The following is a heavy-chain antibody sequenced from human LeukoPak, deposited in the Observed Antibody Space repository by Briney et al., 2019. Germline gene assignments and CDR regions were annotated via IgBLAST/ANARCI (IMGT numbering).Heavy chain of an antibody. J-gene: IGHJ4*02. D-gene: IGHD5-18*01. CDR3: ARVGIGYSYGYYFDY. CDR1: GGSISSYY. Sequence: SETLSLTCTLAGGSISSYYWSWIRQPPGKGLEWIGEINHSGSTNYNPSLKSRVTISVDTSKNQFSLKLSSVTAADTAVYYCARVGIGYSYGYYFDYWGQGTLVTVSS. V-gene: IGHV4-34*01. CDR2: INHSGST.